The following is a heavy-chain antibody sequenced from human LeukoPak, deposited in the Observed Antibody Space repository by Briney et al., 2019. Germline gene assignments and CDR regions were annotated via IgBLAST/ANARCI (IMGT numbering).Heavy chain of an antibody. J-gene: IGHJ5*02. CDR3: ARDRPRFLEGVFDP. D-gene: IGHD3-3*01. CDR2: INHSGST. CDR1: GGSFSGYY. V-gene: IGHV4-34*01. Sequence: SETLSLTCAVYGGSFSGYYWSWIRQPPGKGLEWIGEINHSGSTNYNPSLKSRVTISVDTSKNQFSLKLSSVTAADTAVYYCARDRPRFLEGVFDPWGQGTLVTVSS.